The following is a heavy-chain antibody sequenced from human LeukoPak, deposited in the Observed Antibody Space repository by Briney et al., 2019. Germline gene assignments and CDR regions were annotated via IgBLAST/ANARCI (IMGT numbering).Heavy chain of an antibody. CDR3: ARAQDSGSYPFDP. V-gene: IGHV4-59*11. D-gene: IGHD1-26*01. Sequence: SETLSLTCTVSGGSISSHYWSWIRQPPGKGLEWIGYIYYSGSTNYNPSLTSRVTISVDTSKNQFFLKLSSVTAADTAVYYCARAQDSGSYPFDPWGQGTLVTVSS. CDR2: IYYSGST. CDR1: GGSISSHY. J-gene: IGHJ5*02.